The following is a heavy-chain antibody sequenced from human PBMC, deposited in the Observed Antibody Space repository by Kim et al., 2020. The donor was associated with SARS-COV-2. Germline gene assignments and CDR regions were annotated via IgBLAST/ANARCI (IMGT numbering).Heavy chain of an antibody. J-gene: IGHJ4*02. Sequence: SETLSLTCTVSGGSISSSSYYWGWIRQPPGKGLEWIGSIYYSGSTYYNPSLKSRVTISVDTSKNQFSLKLSSVTAADTAVYYCARHCSSTSCYFDYWGQG. CDR2: IYYSGST. V-gene: IGHV4-39*01. CDR3: ARHCSSTSCYFDY. D-gene: IGHD2-2*01. CDR1: GGSISSSSYY.